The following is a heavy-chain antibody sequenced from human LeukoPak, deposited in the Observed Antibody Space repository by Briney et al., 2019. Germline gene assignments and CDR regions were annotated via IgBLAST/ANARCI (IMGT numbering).Heavy chain of an antibody. CDR1: GFTFSSYA. Sequence: PGGSLRLSCAASGFTFSSYAMTWVRQARAKGLEWVSAISGNGGSTNYADSVKGRFTISKDNSKNTLYLQVNSLRAEDTAVYYCAKYRSAWSFDYWGQGTLVIVSS. V-gene: IGHV3-23*01. CDR2: ISGNGGST. CDR3: AKYRSAWSFDY. D-gene: IGHD6-13*01. J-gene: IGHJ4*02.